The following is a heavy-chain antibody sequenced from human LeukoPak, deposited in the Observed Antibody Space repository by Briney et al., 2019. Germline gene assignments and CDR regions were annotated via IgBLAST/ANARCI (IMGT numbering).Heavy chain of an antibody. V-gene: IGHV4-59*08. Sequence: SETLSLTCTVSGGSISSYYWSWIRQPPGKGLEWIGYIYYSGSTNYNPSLKSRVTISVDTSKNQFSLKLSSVTAADTAVYHCARHNRADIWFGESRYFDLWGRGTLVTVSS. CDR2: IYYSGST. CDR3: ARHNRADIWFGESRYFDL. D-gene: IGHD3-10*01. J-gene: IGHJ2*01. CDR1: GGSISSYY.